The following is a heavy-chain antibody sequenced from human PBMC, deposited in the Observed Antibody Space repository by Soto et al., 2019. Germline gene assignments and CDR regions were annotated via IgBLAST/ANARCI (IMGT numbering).Heavy chain of an antibody. CDR3: ARDGVLLWFGELLPKCYFDY. V-gene: IGHV4-31*03. J-gene: IGHJ4*02. Sequence: PSETLSLTCTVSGGSISSGGYYWSWIRQHPGKGLEWIGYIYYSGSTYYNPSLKSRVTISVDTSKNQFSLKLSSVTAADTAVYYCARDGVLLWFGELLPKCYFDYWGQGTLVTVSS. CDR1: GGSISSGGYY. CDR2: IYYSGST. D-gene: IGHD3-10*01.